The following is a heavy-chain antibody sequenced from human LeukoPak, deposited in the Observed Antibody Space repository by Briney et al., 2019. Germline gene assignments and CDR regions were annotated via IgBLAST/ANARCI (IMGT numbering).Heavy chain of an antibody. J-gene: IGHJ5*02. CDR2: IYYSGST. CDR3: ARDHEVYSSSGNWFDP. CDR1: GGSISSSSYY. D-gene: IGHD6-13*01. Sequence: SETLSLTCTVSGGSISSSSYYWGWIRQPPGKGLEWFGSIYYSGSTYYNPSLKSRVTISVDTSKNQFSLKLSSVTAADTAVYYCARDHEVYSSSGNWFDPWGQGTLVTVSS. V-gene: IGHV4-39*07.